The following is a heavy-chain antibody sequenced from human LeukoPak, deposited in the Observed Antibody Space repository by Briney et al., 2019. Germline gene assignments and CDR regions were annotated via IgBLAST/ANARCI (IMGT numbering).Heavy chain of an antibody. Sequence: PGGSLRLSCAASEFTFGDYAMNWVRQAPGKGLEYVSGISGSGGSTYHADSVKGRFTISRDNSKNTLYLQMNSLRGEDTAVYYCAKGRSAAAGTGIGYFDYWGQGILVTVSS. CDR1: EFTFGDYA. CDR2: ISGSGGST. D-gene: IGHD6-13*01. J-gene: IGHJ4*02. CDR3: AKGRSAAAGTGIGYFDY. V-gene: IGHV3-23*01.